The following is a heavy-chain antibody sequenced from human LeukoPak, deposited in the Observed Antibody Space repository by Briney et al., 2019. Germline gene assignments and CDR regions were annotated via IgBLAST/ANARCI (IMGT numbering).Heavy chain of an antibody. CDR1: GGTFSSYA. CDR2: IIPIFGTA. CDR3: AREVSVGGKRIWAYFDY. Sequence: SVKVSCKASGGTFSSYAISWVRQAPGQGLEWMGGIIPIFGTANYAQKFQGRVTITTDESTSTAYMELSSLRSEDTAVYYCAREVSVGGKRIWAYFDYWGQGTLVTVSS. J-gene: IGHJ4*02. D-gene: IGHD2-15*01. V-gene: IGHV1-69*05.